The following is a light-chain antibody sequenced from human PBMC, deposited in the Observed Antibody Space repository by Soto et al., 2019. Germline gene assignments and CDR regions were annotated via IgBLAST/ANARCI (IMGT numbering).Light chain of an antibody. CDR1: QSVTSNY. CDR2: GVS. J-gene: IGKJ1*01. V-gene: IGKV3-20*01. Sequence: IVLTQSPATLSFSPLEIATLSCRASQSVTSNYLAWYQQKPGQAPRLLIYGVSSRATGVPDRFSGSGSGTDFTLTISRLEPEDFAVYYCQQYTDWPLTFGQGTKVDIK. CDR3: QQYTDWPLT.